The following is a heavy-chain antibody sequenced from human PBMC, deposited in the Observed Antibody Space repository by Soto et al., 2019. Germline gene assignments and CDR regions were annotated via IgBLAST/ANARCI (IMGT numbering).Heavy chain of an antibody. J-gene: IGHJ5*01. D-gene: IGHD3-3*01. V-gene: IGHV1-18*01. Sequence: ASVKVSCKASGYRFTSYGINWVRQAPGQGLGWMGWISVYNGNTRYAQNVQGRVTLTRDTSTNTTYMDLRTLRSDDTAVYYCAREDTIYGVVMKNWFDSWGQGTLVTVSS. CDR3: AREDTIYGVVMKNWFDS. CDR1: GYRFTSYG. CDR2: ISVYNGNT.